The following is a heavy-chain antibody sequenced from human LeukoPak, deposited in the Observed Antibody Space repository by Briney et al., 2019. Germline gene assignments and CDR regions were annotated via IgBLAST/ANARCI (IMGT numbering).Heavy chain of an antibody. CDR1: GGTFSSYA. D-gene: IGHD2-21*02. V-gene: IGHV1-69*06. Sequence: GASVKVSCKASGGTFSSYAISWVRQAPGQGLEWMGGIIPIFGTANYAQKFQGRVTITADKSTSTAYMELSSLRSEDTAVCYCARVVTAPYNWFDPWGQGTLVTVSS. CDR3: ARVVTAPYNWFDP. J-gene: IGHJ5*02. CDR2: IIPIFGTA.